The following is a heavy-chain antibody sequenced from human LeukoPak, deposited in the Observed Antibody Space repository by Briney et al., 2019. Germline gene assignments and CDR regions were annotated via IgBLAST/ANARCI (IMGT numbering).Heavy chain of an antibody. Sequence: GGSLRLSCAASGFTFSSCAMTWVHRAPGKGLEWVSTITGSGGTTYYADFSKGRFTISRDSSKNTLYLQVNSLRPEDTAVYYCAGSGFDYWGQGTVVTVSS. D-gene: IGHD2-15*01. J-gene: IGHJ4*02. CDR3: AGSGFDY. CDR1: GFTFSSCA. CDR2: ITGSGGTT. V-gene: IGHV3-23*01.